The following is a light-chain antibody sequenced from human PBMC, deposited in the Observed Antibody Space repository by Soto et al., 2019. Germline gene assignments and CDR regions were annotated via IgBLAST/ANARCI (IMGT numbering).Light chain of an antibody. CDR3: QSWGPGVPWV. J-gene: IGLJ3*02. Sequence: QSVLSQSPSASASLGASVKLTCALSSGHNKYAIAWHQQQPQKRPRFLMQLNYDGSHNKGDGIPDRFSGSSSGAERHLTISSLQSEDEADYYCQSWGPGVPWVFGGGTKLTVL. V-gene: IGLV4-69*01. CDR2: LNYDGSH. CDR1: SGHNKYA.